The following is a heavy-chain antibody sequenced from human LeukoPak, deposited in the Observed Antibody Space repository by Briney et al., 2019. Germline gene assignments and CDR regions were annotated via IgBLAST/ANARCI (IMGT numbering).Heavy chain of an antibody. CDR2: INTDGSST. CDR3: ARDPVLGDYGGNSPY. J-gene: IGHJ4*02. Sequence: GGSLRLSCAASGFTFSSYWMHWVRQAPGKGLVWVSRINTDGSSTTYADSVKGRFTISRDNAKNTLYLQMNSLRAEDTAVYYCARDPVLGDYGGNSPYWGQGTLVTVSS. V-gene: IGHV3-74*01. D-gene: IGHD4-23*01. CDR1: GFTFSSYW.